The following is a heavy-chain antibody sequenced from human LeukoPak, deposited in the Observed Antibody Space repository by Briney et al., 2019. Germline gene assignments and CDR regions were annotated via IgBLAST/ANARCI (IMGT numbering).Heavy chain of an antibody. V-gene: IGHV3-48*01. D-gene: IGHD3/OR15-3a*01. CDR3: ARDDLGTSYFYYGMDV. J-gene: IGHJ6*02. CDR1: GLTFSSYS. CDR2: ISSSSSTI. Sequence: GGSLRLSCAASGLTFSSYSMNWVRQAPGKGLEWVSYISSSSSTIYYADSVKGRFTISRDNAKNSLYLQMNSLRAEDTAVYYCARDDLGTSYFYYGMDVWGQGTTVTVSS.